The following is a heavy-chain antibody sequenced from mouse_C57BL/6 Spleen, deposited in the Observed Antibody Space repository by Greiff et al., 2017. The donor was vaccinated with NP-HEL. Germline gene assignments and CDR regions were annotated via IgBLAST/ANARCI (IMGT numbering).Heavy chain of an antibody. CDR1: GFNIKDYY. CDR2: IDPEDGDT. CDR3: TTDGYYHHAMDY. V-gene: IGHV14-1*01. J-gene: IGHJ4*01. Sequence: EVQLQESGAELVRPGASVKLSCTASGFNIKDYYMHWVKQTPEQGLEWIGRIDPEDGDTDYAPKFQGKATMTADTSSNTAYLQLSSLTSEDTAVYYWTTDGYYHHAMDYWGQGTSVTVSS. D-gene: IGHD2-3*01.